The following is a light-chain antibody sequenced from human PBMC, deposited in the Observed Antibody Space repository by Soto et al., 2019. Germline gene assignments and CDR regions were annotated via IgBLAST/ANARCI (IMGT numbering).Light chain of an antibody. Sequence: DIQMTQSPSTLSASVGDRVTITCRASQSISSWLAWYQQKPGKAPKLLIYDASSLESGVPSRFRGRGSVREFTPTISSLKPDDFAPYYCQQYNSYSGAFGQGTKVESK. V-gene: IGKV1-5*01. CDR2: DAS. CDR1: QSISSW. CDR3: QQYNSYSGA. J-gene: IGKJ1*01.